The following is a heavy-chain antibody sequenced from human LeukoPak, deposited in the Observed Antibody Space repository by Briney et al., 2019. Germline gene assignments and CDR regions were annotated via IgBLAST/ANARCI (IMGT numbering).Heavy chain of an antibody. CDR3: ARGVAAAGTTPGAFDI. CDR1: GGSISSYY. J-gene: IGHJ3*02. D-gene: IGHD6-13*01. Sequence: SETLSLTCTVSGGSISSYYWSWIRQPAGKGLEWIGRIYTSGSTNYNPSLKSRVTMSVDTSKNQFSLKLSSVTAADTAVYYCARGVAAAGTTPGAFDIWGQGTMVTVSS. CDR2: IYTSGST. V-gene: IGHV4-4*07.